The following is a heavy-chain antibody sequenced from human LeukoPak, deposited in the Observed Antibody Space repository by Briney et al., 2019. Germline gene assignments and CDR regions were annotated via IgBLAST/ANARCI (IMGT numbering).Heavy chain of an antibody. D-gene: IGHD2-15*01. Sequence: ASVKVSCKVSGYTLTELSMHWVRQAPGKGLEWMGGFDPEDGETIYAQKFQGRVTMTEDTSTDTAYMELSSLRSDDTAVYYCARSRGVAANRPNDYWGQGTLVTVSS. CDR1: GYTLTELS. J-gene: IGHJ4*02. V-gene: IGHV1-24*01. CDR2: FDPEDGET. CDR3: ARSRGVAANRPNDY.